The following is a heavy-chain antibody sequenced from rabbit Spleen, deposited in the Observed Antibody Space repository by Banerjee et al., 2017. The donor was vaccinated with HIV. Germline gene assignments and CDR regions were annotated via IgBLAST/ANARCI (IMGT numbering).Heavy chain of an antibody. Sequence: PLKETGGGLVQPGGSLTLSCKTSGFDFSSYSMSWVRQAPGKGLEWIGYIDPVFGSAYYASWVNGRFTISSHNAQKMLYLQLNSLTVADTATYFCARGGGLWGPGTLVTVS. CDR2: IDPVFGSA. CDR1: GFDFSSYS. J-gene: IGHJ4*01. CDR3: ARGGGL. V-gene: IGHV1S7*01.